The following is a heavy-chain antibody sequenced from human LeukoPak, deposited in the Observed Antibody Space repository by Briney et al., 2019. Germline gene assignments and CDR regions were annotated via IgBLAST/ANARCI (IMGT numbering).Heavy chain of an antibody. Sequence: ASVKVSCKGFGYTFTNYAISWIRQAPGQGPEWMGWISTYNIDTKSAQKFQDRVTLTTDVSASTAYMELRNLRSGDTAVYYCARAYYNSWSGPGGYYYYLDVWGKGTTVTVSS. CDR3: ARAYYNSWSGPGGYYYYLDV. CDR1: GYTFTNYA. D-gene: IGHD3-3*01. CDR2: ISTYNIDT. J-gene: IGHJ6*03. V-gene: IGHV1-18*01.